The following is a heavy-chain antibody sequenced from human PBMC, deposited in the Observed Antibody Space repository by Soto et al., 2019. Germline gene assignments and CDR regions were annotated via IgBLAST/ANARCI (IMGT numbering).Heavy chain of an antibody. D-gene: IGHD3-9*01. CDR3: AKLSPFDSPYSGMDV. V-gene: IGHV3-23*01. CDR1: GFTFSSYA. Sequence: EVQLLESGGGLVQPGGSLRLSCVASGFTFSSYAMTWVRQAPGKGLEWVSAISGTGGTTYYADSVKGRFTISRDNSKNTLYLQMNSLRGEDTAVYHCAKLSPFDSPYSGMDVWGQGTTVTVSS. J-gene: IGHJ6*02. CDR2: ISGTGGTT.